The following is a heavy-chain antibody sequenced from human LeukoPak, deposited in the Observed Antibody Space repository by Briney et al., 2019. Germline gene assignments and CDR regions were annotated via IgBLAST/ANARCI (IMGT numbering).Heavy chain of an antibody. CDR3: ARDRYLTVYFDY. D-gene: IGHD3-16*02. V-gene: IGHV3-11*04. Sequence: GGSLRLSCAASGFTFSDYYMSWIRQAPGKGLEWVSYISSSGSTIYYADSVKGRFTIPRDNAKNSLYLQMNSLRAEDTAVYYCARDRYLTVYFDYWGQGTLVTVSS. CDR1: GFTFSDYY. J-gene: IGHJ4*02. CDR2: ISSSGSTI.